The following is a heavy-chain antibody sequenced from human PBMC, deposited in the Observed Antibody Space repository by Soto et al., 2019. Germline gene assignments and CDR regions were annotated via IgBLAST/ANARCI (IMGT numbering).Heavy chain of an antibody. J-gene: IGHJ6*03. CDR3: ARWWWLQVFYYYMDV. CDR1: GFSRPTRGVG. CDR2: IFLDDDK. Sequence: QITLKESWPTVVKPPKTPKLNFTFSGFSRPTRGVGVGWIRQPPGKALQWLVLIFLDDDKRSRPSLKNRITLTKDTAKHQVAHRMTNMDPVDIATYYCARWWWLQVFYYYMDVWGKGATVTVSS. V-gene: IGHV2-5*02. D-gene: IGHD2-21*01.